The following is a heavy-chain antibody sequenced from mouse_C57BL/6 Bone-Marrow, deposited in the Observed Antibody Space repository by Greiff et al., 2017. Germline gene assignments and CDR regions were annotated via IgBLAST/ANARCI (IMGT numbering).Heavy chain of an antibody. D-gene: IGHD1-1*02. CDR3: ATLWYYAY. Sequence: VQLKESGAELVRPGASVKLSCTASGFNIKDDYMHWVKQRPEQGLEWIGWIDPENGDTKYASKFQGKATITADTSSNTAYLQLSSLTSEDTAVYYCATLWYYAYWGRGTTLTVTS. CDR1: GFNIKDDY. CDR2: IDPENGDT. J-gene: IGHJ2*01. V-gene: IGHV14-4*01.